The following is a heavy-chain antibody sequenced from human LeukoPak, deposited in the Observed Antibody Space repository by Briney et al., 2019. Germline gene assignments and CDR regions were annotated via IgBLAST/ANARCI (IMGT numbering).Heavy chain of an antibody. CDR1: GGSFSGYY. J-gene: IGHJ4*02. CDR3: ARANSWYNFDY. V-gene: IGHV4-34*01. D-gene: IGHD6-13*01. CDR2: INHSGST. Sequence: SETLSLTCAVYGGSFSGYYWSWIRQPPGKGLEWIGEINHSGSTNYNPSLKGRVTISVDTSKNQFSLKLSSVTAADTAVYYCARANSWYNFDYWGQGTLVTVSS.